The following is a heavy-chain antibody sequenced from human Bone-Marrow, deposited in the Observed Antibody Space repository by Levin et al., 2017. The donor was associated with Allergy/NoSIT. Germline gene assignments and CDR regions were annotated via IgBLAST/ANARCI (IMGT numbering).Heavy chain of an antibody. Sequence: AGGSLRLSCAASGFTFSGYNMHWVRQAPGKGLEWVSSISSSSSYIYYADSVKGRFTISRDNAKHSLYLQMNSLRADDTATYYCARGDCGGGGCYSFSVRAVEIWGQGTKVAVSS. V-gene: IGHV3-21*01. D-gene: IGHD2-15*01. CDR2: ISSSSSYI. CDR1: GFTFSGYN. J-gene: IGHJ3*02. CDR3: ARGDCGGGGCYSFSVRAVEI.